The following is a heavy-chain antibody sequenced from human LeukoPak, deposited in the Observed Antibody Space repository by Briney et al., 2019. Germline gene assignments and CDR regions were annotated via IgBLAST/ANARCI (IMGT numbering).Heavy chain of an antibody. V-gene: IGHV3-11*01. CDR2: ISSSGSTI. CDR1: GFTFSDYY. CDR3: ARYQGSVTVVTPSPLDY. Sequence: GGSLRLSCAASGFTFSDYYMSWIRQAPGKGLEWVSYISSSGSTIYYADSVKGRFTISRDNAKNSLYLQMNSLRAEDTAGYYRARYQGSVTVVTPSPLDYWGQGTLVTVSS. D-gene: IGHD4-23*01. J-gene: IGHJ4*02.